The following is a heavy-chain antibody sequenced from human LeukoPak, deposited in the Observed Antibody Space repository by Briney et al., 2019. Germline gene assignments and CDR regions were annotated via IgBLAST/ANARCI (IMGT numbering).Heavy chain of an antibody. CDR1: RGTFSSYA. CDR3: ARYSSGWYKRTGAFDI. CDR2: IIPILGTA. Sequence: GASVRVSCKASRGTFSSYAISWVRQAPGQGLEWMGEIIPILGTANYAQKFQGRVTITTDESTSTAYMELSSLRSEDTAVYYCARYSSGWYKRTGAFDIWGQGTMVTVSS. V-gene: IGHV1-69*05. D-gene: IGHD6-19*01. J-gene: IGHJ3*02.